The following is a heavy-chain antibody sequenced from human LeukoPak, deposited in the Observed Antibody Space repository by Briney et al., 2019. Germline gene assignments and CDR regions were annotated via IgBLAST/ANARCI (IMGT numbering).Heavy chain of an antibody. J-gene: IGHJ5*02. CDR1: GVSISSYY. CDR2: ISTNGSA. V-gene: IGHV4-4*07. Sequence: NPAETLCLTCTASGVSISSYYWSWVRQPTGKGLQWVWRISTNGSAYYKHSLKSRVTMSGDTSKNQFSLKLSSVTAEDTAVYYCARDGGYCSSTSCYGGSNWFDPWGQGTLVTVSS. CDR3: ARDGGYCSSTSCYGGSNWFDP. D-gene: IGHD2-2*01.